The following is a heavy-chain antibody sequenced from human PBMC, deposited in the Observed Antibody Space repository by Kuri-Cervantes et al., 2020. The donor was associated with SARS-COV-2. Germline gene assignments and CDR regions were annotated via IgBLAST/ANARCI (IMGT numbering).Heavy chain of an antibody. D-gene: IGHD2-21*01. CDR3: AKDRAGVHDF. V-gene: IGHV3-30*18. Sequence: GGSLRLSCATSGFTVSRDYMSWVRQAPGQGLEWVTFISSDGKSKKCMASGKGRFTISRDNSQSTLYLQMKSLRDEDTAIYYCAKDRAGVHDFWGQGTLVTVSS. J-gene: IGHJ4*02. CDR2: ISSDGKSK. CDR1: GFTVSRDY.